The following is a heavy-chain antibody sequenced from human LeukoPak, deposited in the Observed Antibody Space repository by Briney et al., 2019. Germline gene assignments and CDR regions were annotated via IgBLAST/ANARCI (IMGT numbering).Heavy chain of an antibody. CDR1: GFTFSSYG. J-gene: IGHJ3*02. Sequence: PGGSLRLSCAASGFTFSSYGMHWVRQAPGKGLEWVAVISYDGSNKYYADSVKGRFTISRDNSKNTLYLQMDSLRAEDTAFYYCAKDISSCGGDCPDAFDIWGQGTMVTVSS. CDR2: ISYDGSNK. CDR3: AKDISSCGGDCPDAFDI. V-gene: IGHV3-30*18. D-gene: IGHD2-21*02.